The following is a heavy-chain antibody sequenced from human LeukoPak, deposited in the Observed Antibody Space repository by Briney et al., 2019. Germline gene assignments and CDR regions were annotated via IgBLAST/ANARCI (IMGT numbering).Heavy chain of an antibody. CDR2: IYHSGST. D-gene: IGHD6-13*01. Sequence: SQTLSLTCAVSGGSISSGGYSWSWIRQPPGKGLEWIGYIYHSGSTYYNPSLKSRVTISVDRSKNQFSLKLSSVTAADTAVYYCATAAAGHTFDYWGQGTLVTVSS. CDR1: GGSISSGGYS. J-gene: IGHJ4*02. CDR3: ATAAAGHTFDY. V-gene: IGHV4-30-2*01.